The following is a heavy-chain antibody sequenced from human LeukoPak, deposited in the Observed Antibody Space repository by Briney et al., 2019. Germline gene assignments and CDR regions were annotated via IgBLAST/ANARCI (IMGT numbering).Heavy chain of an antibody. J-gene: IGHJ5*02. CDR3: ARAQPKYCSSTSCYHPNWFDH. D-gene: IGHD2-2*01. V-gene: IGHV4-34*01. Sequence: SETLSLTCAVYGGSFSGYYWSWIRQPPGKGLEWIGEINHSGSTNYNPSLKSRVTISVDTSKNQFSLKLSSVTAADTAVYYCARAQPKYCSSTSCYHPNWFDHWGQGTLVTVSS. CDR2: INHSGST. CDR1: GGSFSGYY.